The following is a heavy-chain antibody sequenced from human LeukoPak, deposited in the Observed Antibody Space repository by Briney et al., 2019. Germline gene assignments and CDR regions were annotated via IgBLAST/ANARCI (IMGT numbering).Heavy chain of an antibody. Sequence: GGSLRLSCAASGFTFSTYAMSWVRQAPGKGLEWVAVIWYDGSNKYYADSVKGRFTISRDNSKNTLYLQMNSLRAEDTAVYYCAKDSGHSGYYYYMDVWGKGTTVTVSS. V-gene: IGHV3-33*06. J-gene: IGHJ6*03. CDR2: IWYDGSNK. CDR3: AKDSGHSGYYYYMDV. CDR1: GFTFSTYA. D-gene: IGHD3-10*01.